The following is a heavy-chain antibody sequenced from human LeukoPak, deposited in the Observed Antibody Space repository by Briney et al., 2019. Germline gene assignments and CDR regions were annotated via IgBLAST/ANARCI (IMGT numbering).Heavy chain of an antibody. D-gene: IGHD3-9*01. J-gene: IGHJ4*02. CDR3: AKARAAILSGPYYFDY. V-gene: IGHV3-23*01. Sequence: PGGSLRLSCAASGFTFSSCAMNWVRQAPGKGLEWVSSISGSGASTYDADSVKGRFTISRDNSKNTLYLQMNSLRAEDTAVYYCAKARAAILSGPYYFDYWGQGTLVTVSS. CDR2: ISGSGAST. CDR1: GFTFSSCA.